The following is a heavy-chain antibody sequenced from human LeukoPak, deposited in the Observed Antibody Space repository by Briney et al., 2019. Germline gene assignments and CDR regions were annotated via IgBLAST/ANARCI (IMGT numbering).Heavy chain of an antibody. CDR3: ARERKIAGGDAFDI. CDR2: IYYSGST. CDR1: GGSISSYY. V-gene: IGHV4-59*12. Sequence: SETLSLACTVSGGSISSYYWSWIRQPPGKGLEWIGYIYYSGSTYYNPSLKSRVTISVDTSKNQFSLKLSSVTAADTAVYYCARERKIAGGDAFDIWGQGTMVTVSS. D-gene: IGHD1-14*01. J-gene: IGHJ3*02.